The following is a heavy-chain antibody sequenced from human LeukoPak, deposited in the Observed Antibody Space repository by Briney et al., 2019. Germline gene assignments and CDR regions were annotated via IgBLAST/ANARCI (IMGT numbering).Heavy chain of an antibody. CDR3: AKGLSGTYYGMDA. Sequence: KVSCKASGYTFTNYWIGWVRQMPGIGLEWMGIIYPADSDTGYSPSFEGQVTISADKSSSTAYLQWGTLKASDTGMYYCAKGLSGTYYGMDAWGQGTSVTVSS. CDR1: GYTFTNYW. J-gene: IGHJ6*02. CDR2: IYPADSDT. V-gene: IGHV5-51*01. D-gene: IGHD3-10*01.